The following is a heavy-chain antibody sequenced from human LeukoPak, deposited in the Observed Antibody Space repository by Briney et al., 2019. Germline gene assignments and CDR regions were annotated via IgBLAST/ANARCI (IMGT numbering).Heavy chain of an antibody. V-gene: IGHV1-3*01. CDR3: AAGSIGSGWAYYFDY. CDR2: INAGNGNT. J-gene: IGHJ4*02. Sequence: GASVKVSCKASGYTFTTCAMHWVRQAPGQRLEWMGWINAGNGNTKYSQKFQARVTITRDTSASTAYMELSSLRSEDTAVYYCAAGSIGSGWAYYFDYWGQGTLVTVSS. D-gene: IGHD6-19*01. CDR1: GYTFTTCA.